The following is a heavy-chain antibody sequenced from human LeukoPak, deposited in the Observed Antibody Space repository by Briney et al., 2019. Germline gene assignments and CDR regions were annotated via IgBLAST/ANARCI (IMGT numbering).Heavy chain of an antibody. J-gene: IGHJ4*02. CDR1: GGSFSGYY. V-gene: IGHV4-34*01. Sequence: PSETLSLTCAVYGGSFSGYYWSWIRQPPGKGLEWIGEINHSGSTDYNPSLKSRVTISVDTSKNQFSLKLSSVTAADTAVYYCAKTPTALVRGGYYSDNWGQGILVTVSS. CDR2: INHSGST. CDR3: AKTPTALVRGGYYSDN. D-gene: IGHD6-6*01.